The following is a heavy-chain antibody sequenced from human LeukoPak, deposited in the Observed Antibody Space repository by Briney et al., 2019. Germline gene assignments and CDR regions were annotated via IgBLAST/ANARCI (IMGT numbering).Heavy chain of an antibody. CDR1: GGSISSGSYY. J-gene: IGHJ5*02. V-gene: IGHV4-61*02. Sequence: PSETLSLTCTVSGGSISSGSYYWSWIRQPAGKGLEWIGRIYTSGSTNYNPSLKSRVTISVDTSKNQFSLKLSSVTAADTAVYYCAQQQLVPWFDPWGQGTLVTVSS. D-gene: IGHD6-13*01. CDR3: AQQQLVPWFDP. CDR2: IYTSGST.